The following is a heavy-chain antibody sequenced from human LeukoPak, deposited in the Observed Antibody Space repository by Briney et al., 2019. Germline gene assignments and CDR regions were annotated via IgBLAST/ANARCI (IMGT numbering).Heavy chain of an antibody. J-gene: IGHJ6*03. D-gene: IGHD6-13*01. CDR2: IYHSGST. V-gene: IGHV4-31*03. CDR3: YGYSSSWSPRENYYYYYMDV. CDR1: GGSISSGGYY. Sequence: SETLSLTCSVSGGSISSGGYYWSWIRQHPGKGLEWIGYIYHSGSTYYNPSLKSRVTISVDRSKNQFSLKLSSVTAADTAVYFAYGYSSSWSPRENYYYYYMDVWGKGTTVTVSS.